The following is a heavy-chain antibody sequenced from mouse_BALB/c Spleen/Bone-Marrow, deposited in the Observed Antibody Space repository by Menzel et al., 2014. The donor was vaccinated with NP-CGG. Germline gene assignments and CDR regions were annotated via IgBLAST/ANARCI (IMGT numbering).Heavy chain of an antibody. J-gene: IGHJ2*01. D-gene: IGHD2-4*01. CDR3: ARLITTDY. CDR1: GSKIKETY. Sequence: EVQRGESGAELVKQGASAKLSSTASGSKIKETYLHWVKQRPEQGLEWIGRIDPANGNTKYDPKFQGKATITADTSSNTAYLQLSSLTSEDTAVYYCARLITTDYWGQGTTLTVSS. V-gene: IGHV14-3*02. CDR2: IDPANGNT.